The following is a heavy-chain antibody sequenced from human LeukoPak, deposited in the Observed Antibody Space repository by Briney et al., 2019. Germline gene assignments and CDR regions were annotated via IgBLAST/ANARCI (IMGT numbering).Heavy chain of an antibody. V-gene: IGHV3-23*01. CDR1: GLIVSNNY. CDR3: AKGLDGYNSLCDY. J-gene: IGHJ4*02. CDR2: ISGSGGST. Sequence: GGSLRLSCAASGLIVSNNYMSWVRQAPGKGLESVSVISGSGGSTYYADSVKGRFTISRDNSKNTLYLQMNSLRAEDTAVYYCAKGLDGYNSLCDYWGQGTLVTVSS. D-gene: IGHD5-24*01.